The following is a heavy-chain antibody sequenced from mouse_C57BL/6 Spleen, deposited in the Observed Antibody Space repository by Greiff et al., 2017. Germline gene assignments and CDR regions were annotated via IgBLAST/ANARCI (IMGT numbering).Heavy chain of an antibody. CDR2: INPNYGNT. CDR3: SRMDYYGSSCFDY. V-gene: IGHV1-39*01. D-gene: IGHD1-1*01. J-gene: IGHJ2*01. CDR1: GYSFTDYY. Sequence: VQLQQSGPELVKPGASVKISCKASGYSFTDYYMNWVKQSTGKSLEWIGVINPNYGNTSYNQKFKGKATLTVDKSSSPAYMQLNSLTSDDSAVYDGSRMDYYGSSCFDYWGQGTTLTVSA.